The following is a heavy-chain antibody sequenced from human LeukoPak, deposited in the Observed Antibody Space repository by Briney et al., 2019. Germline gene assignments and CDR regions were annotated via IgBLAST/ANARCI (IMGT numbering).Heavy chain of an antibody. D-gene: IGHD6-6*01. V-gene: IGHV4-39*01. J-gene: IGHJ5*02. CDR2: VRYSGST. CDR1: GDSISSGDYY. Sequence: SETLSLTCTVSGDSISSGDYYWGWIRQPPGKGLEWIGNVRYSGSTYYSPSLRSRVTTSLDTSKNQFSLKLTSMTAADTAVYYCAKRRGGSSELDPWGQGTLATVS. CDR3: AKRRGGSSELDP.